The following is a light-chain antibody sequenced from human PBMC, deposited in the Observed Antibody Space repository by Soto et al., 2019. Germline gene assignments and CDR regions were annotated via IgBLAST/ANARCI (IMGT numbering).Light chain of an antibody. CDR1: SSDVGAHDF. Sequence: QSALTQPASVSGSPGQSITISCSGTSSDVGAHDFVSWYQHHPDKAPKVIIFEVTKRPSGVYNRFSGYKTGNTASLTISGLQAEDEADYYCNSYTLSKTVIFGGGTKVTVL. CDR2: EVT. J-gene: IGLJ2*01. V-gene: IGLV2-14*01. CDR3: NSYTLSKTVI.